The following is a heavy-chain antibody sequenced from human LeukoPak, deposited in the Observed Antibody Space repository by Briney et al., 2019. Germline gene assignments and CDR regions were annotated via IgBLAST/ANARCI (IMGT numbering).Heavy chain of an antibody. D-gene: IGHD2-2*01. J-gene: IGHJ6*03. Sequence: GASLRLSCAASGFTFNKYGMHWVRQAPGKELEWVAFVRYDGSKKYYAGSVEGRFTISRDDSKNTVYLQMNSLRVDDTAVYYCAKDVYSCSSGRCPTYYYYTDVCGKGTTVTVS. CDR1: GFTFNKYG. CDR2: VRYDGSKK. CDR3: AKDVYSCSSGRCPTYYYYTDV. V-gene: IGHV3-30*02.